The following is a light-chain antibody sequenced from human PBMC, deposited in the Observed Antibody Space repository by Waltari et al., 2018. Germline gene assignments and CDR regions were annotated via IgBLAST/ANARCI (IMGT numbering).Light chain of an antibody. V-gene: IGLV1-44*01. CDR2: KHN. CDR1: SSNLGRET. CDR3: VAWDNSLNGYV. Sequence: QSVLTQPPPASGTPGQRVTISCSGRSSNLGRETVSWSRQLPGQAPKLPIYKHNQRPSGVPDRFSGSKSGTSASLAISGLQSEDEADYYCVAWDNSLNGYVFGTGTKVTVL. J-gene: IGLJ1*01.